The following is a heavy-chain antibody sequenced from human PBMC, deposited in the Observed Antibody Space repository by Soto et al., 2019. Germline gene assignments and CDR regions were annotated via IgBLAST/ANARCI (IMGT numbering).Heavy chain of an antibody. CDR2: ISHDGSNN. J-gene: IGHJ4*02. CDR3: ARDRSMVVVVPGY. D-gene: IGHD2-2*01. V-gene: IGHV3-30-3*01. Sequence: QVHLVESGGGVVQPGRSLRLSCAASGFTFSSYAMHWVRQAPGKGLEWVAHISHDGSNNYYADSVKGRFPISRDNSKNMVYLQMNSLRVDDTAVYYCARDRSMVVVVPGYWGQGTLVTVSS. CDR1: GFTFSSYA.